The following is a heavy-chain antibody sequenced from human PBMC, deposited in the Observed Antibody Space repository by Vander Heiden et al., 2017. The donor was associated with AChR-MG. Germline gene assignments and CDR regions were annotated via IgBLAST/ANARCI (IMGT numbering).Heavy chain of an antibody. D-gene: IGHD1-7*01. V-gene: IGHV4-39*01. CDR3: ARLNWNYSWGAVDY. CDR1: GGSISSSSYY. Sequence: QLQLQESGPGLVKPSETLSLTCTVSGGSISSSSYYWGWIRQPPGKGLEWIGSIYYSGSTYYNPSLKSRVTISVDTSKNQFSLKLSSVTAADTAVYYCARLNWNYSWGAVDYWGQGTLVTVSS. J-gene: IGHJ4*02. CDR2: IYYSGST.